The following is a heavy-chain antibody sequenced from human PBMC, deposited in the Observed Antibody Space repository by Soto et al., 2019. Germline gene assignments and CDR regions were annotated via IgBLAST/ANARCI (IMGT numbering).Heavy chain of an antibody. Sequence: GGSLRLSCAASGFTFSSYWMSWVRQAPGKGLEWVAYIKQDGSEKYYVDSVKGRFTISRDNAKNSLYLQMNSLRAEDTAVYYCARDQIPRYCSGGSCFLEYFQHWGQGTLVTVSS. CDR3: ARDQIPRYCSGGSCFLEYFQH. D-gene: IGHD2-15*01. V-gene: IGHV3-7*01. CDR2: IKQDGSEK. J-gene: IGHJ1*01. CDR1: GFTFSSYW.